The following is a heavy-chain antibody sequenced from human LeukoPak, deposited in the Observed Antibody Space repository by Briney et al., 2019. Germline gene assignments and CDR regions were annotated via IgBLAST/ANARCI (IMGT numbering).Heavy chain of an antibody. D-gene: IGHD4-17*01. Sequence: PGGSLRLSCAASGFTFSSYWMSWVRQAPGKGLEWVANIKQDGSEKYYVDSVKGRFTISRDNAKNSLYLQMNSLRAEDTAVYYCAIFPPPYGDYADYWGQGTLVTVSS. CDR3: AIFPPPYGDYADY. CDR1: GFTFSSYW. V-gene: IGHV3-7*01. CDR2: IKQDGSEK. J-gene: IGHJ4*02.